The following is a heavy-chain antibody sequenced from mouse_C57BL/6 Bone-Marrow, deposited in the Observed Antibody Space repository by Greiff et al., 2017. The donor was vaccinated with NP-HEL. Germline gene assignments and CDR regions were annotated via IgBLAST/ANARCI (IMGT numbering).Heavy chain of an antibody. D-gene: IGHD3-2*02. J-gene: IGHJ2*01. V-gene: IGHV14-4*01. CDR3: TTQRQLRLNYFDY. Sequence: VQLQQSGAELVRPGASVKLSCTASGFNIKDDYMHWVKQRPEQGLEWIGWIDPENGDTEYASKFQGKATITADTSSNTAYLQLSSLTSEDTAVYYCTTQRQLRLNYFDYWGQGTTLTVSS. CDR2: IDPENGDT. CDR1: GFNIKDDY.